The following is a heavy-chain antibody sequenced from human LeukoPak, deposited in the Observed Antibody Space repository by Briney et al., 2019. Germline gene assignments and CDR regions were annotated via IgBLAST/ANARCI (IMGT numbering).Heavy chain of an antibody. J-gene: IGHJ4*02. CDR1: GGTFSSYA. V-gene: IGHV1-69*13. CDR2: IIPIFGTA. CDR3: ARGLSRVEMATIGY. Sequence: ASVKVSCKASGGTFSSYAISWVRQAPGQGLEWMGGIIPIFGTANYAQKFQGRVTITADESTSTAYMELSSLRSEDTAVYYCARGLSRVEMATIGYWGQGTLVTVSS. D-gene: IGHD5-24*01.